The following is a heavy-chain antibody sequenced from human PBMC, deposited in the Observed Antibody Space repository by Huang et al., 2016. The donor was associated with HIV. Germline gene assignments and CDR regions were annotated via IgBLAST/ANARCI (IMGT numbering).Heavy chain of an antibody. J-gene: IGHJ4*02. CDR1: GVTLSNSD. D-gene: IGHD5-18*01. Sequence: EVQLLESGGGLVQPGGSLRLSCAASGVTLSNSDIDLSWVRQAAGKGLECVSSTCGSGGTTYYADSVKGRVTISRDTSKNMLFLQMNSLRAEDTAVYYCAKGYPLNYFDYWGQGTLVTVSS. V-gene: IGHV3-23*01. CDR3: AKGYPLNYFDY. CDR2: TCGSGGTT.